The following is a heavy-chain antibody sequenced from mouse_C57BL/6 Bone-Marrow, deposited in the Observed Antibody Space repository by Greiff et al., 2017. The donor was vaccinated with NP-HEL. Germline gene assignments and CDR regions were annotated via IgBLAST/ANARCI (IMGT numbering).Heavy chain of an antibody. CDR3: ARDGWLLRRDAMDY. CDR1: GYTFTSYW. J-gene: IGHJ4*01. CDR2: IHPNSGST. V-gene: IGHV1-64*01. Sequence: QVQLQQPGAELVKPGASVKLSCKASGYTFTSYWMHWVKQRPGQGLEWIGMIHPNSGSTNYNEKFKSKATLTVDKSSSTAYMQLSSLTSEDSAVYYCARDGWLLRRDAMDYWGQGTSVTVSS. D-gene: IGHD2-3*01.